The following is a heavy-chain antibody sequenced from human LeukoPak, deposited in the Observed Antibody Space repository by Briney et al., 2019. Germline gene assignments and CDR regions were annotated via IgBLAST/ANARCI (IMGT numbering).Heavy chain of an antibody. CDR2: ISRSSSYI. D-gene: IGHD4-17*01. V-gene: IGHV3-21*01. CDR3: ATEGGENDYGDYYDAFDI. J-gene: IGHJ3*02. CDR1: GFTFSSYS. Sequence: GGSLRLSCAASGFTFSSYSMNWVRQAPGKGLEWVSSISRSSSYIYYADSVKGRFTISRDNAKNSLYLQMNSLRAEDTAVYYCATEGGENDYGDYYDAFDIWGQGTMVTVSS.